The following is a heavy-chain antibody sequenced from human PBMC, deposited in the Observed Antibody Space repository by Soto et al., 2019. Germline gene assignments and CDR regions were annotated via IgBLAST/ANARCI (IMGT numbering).Heavy chain of an antibody. J-gene: IGHJ4*02. D-gene: IGHD3-22*01. CDR3: ARSSDYDSSGYQDY. V-gene: IGHV3-33*01. CDR1: GFTFSSYG. CDR2: IWYDGSNK. Sequence: QVQLVESGGGVVQPGRSLRLSCAASGFTFSSYGMHWVRQAPGKGLEWVAVIWYDGSNKYYADSVKGRFTISRDNSKNTLYLEMNSLRAEDTAVYYCARSSDYDSSGYQDYWGQGTLVTVSS.